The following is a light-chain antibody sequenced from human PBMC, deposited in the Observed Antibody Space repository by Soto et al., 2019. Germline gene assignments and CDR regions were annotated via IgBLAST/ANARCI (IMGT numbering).Light chain of an antibody. CDR3: QQYNSYWT. CDR1: QSISSS. J-gene: IGKJ1*01. Sequence: DIQMTQSPSTLSASVGDRVTITCRASQSISSSLAWYQKKPGKAPKLLIYKASSLESGVPSRFSGSGSETEFTLTISSVQHDDFATYYCQQYNSYWTFGQGTKVEIK. CDR2: KAS. V-gene: IGKV1-5*03.